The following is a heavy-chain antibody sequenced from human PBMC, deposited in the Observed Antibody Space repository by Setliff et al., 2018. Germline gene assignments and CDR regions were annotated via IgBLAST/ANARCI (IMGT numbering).Heavy chain of an antibody. Sequence: SETLSLTCTVSGDSISRSTYYWGWIRQSPGKGLDWIGTVDHSGNTFYNPSLKRRVPISVDTSKNHFSLKLTSVSAADTAVYYCARRDSTGYYGYSFDFWGQGTLVTVS. V-gene: IGHV4-39*02. CDR2: VDHSGNT. D-gene: IGHD3-22*01. J-gene: IGHJ4*02. CDR1: GDSISRSTYY. CDR3: ARRDSTGYYGYSFDF.